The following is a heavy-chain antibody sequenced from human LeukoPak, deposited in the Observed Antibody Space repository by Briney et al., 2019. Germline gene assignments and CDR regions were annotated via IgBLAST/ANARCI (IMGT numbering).Heavy chain of an antibody. Sequence: ASVKVSCKASGYTFSGYYMHWVRQAPGQGLEWMGWINPNSGGTNYAQKFQGRVTMTRDTSIRTAYMELSRLRSDDTAVYYCARGGYTYGFDAFDIWGQGTMVTVSS. CDR3: ARGGYTYGFDAFDI. V-gene: IGHV1-2*02. CDR2: INPNSGGT. D-gene: IGHD5-18*01. CDR1: GYTFSGYY. J-gene: IGHJ3*02.